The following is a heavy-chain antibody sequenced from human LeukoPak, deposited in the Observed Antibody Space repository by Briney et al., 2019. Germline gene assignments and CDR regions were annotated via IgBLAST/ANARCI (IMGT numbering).Heavy chain of an antibody. Sequence: GGSLRLSCAASGFTFSSYAMSWVRQAPGKGLEWVSAISGSGGSTYYADSVKGRFTISRDNSKNTLYLQMNSLRAEDTAVYYCAKDGYGRGVIEYYSDYWGQGTLVTVSS. CDR3: AKDGYGRGVIEYYSDY. J-gene: IGHJ4*02. D-gene: IGHD3-10*01. CDR2: ISGSGGST. V-gene: IGHV3-23*01. CDR1: GFTFSSYA.